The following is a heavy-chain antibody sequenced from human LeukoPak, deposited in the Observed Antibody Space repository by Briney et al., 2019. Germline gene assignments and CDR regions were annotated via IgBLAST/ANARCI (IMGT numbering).Heavy chain of an antibody. V-gene: IGHV3-30*02. CDR2: IRHDGSNK. Sequence: SGGSLRLSCAASGFTFSSYGMHWVRQAPGKGLEWVAFIRHDGSNKNYADSVKGRFTISRDNSKNTLYLQMNSLRAEDTAVYYCAKEGDVLRYFDWSQTPYGMDVWGQGTTVTVSS. CDR3: AKEGDVLRYFDWSQTPYGMDV. D-gene: IGHD3-9*01. J-gene: IGHJ6*02. CDR1: GFTFSSYG.